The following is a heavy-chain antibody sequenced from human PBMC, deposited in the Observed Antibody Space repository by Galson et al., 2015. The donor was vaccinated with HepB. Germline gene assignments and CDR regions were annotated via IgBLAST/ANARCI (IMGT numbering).Heavy chain of an antibody. J-gene: IGHJ6*02. CDR2: IIPIFGTA. Sequence: SVKVSCKASGGTFSSYAISWVRQAPGQGLEWMGGIIPIFGTANYAQKFQGRATITADESTSTAYMELSSLRSEDTAVYYCAKDRASAAGALLDYYYGMDFWGQGTTVTVSS. D-gene: IGHD6-13*01. CDR1: GGTFSSYA. V-gene: IGHV1-69*13. CDR3: AKDRASAAGALLDYYYGMDF.